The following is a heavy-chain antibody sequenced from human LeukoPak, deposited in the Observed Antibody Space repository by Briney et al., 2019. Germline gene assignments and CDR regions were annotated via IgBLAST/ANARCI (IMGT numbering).Heavy chain of an antibody. CDR3: GRVASRRTGSLPPHRSLRDAFDI. Sequence: GASVKVSCKASGYTFTRYYMHWVRQAPGQGLEWMGWINPNSGGTKYAQKFQGRVTMTRDTYISKAYMELRRLREGDKDGDYCGRVASRRTGSLPPHRSLRDAFDIWGQGTMVTVSS. D-gene: IGHD1-14*01. CDR1: GYTFTRYY. CDR2: INPNSGGT. J-gene: IGHJ3*02. V-gene: IGHV1-2*02.